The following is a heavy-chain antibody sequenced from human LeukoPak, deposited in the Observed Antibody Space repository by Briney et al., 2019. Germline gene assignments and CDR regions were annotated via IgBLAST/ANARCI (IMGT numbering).Heavy chain of an antibody. D-gene: IGHD5-18*01. CDR2: INPNSGGT. J-gene: IGHJ4*02. CDR1: GYTFTGCY. CDR3: ARAYTSMVTSYYFDY. V-gene: IGHV1-2*02. Sequence: ASVKVSCKASGYTFTGCYMHWVRQAPGQGLEWMGWINPNSGGTNYAQKFQGRVTMTRDTSISTDYMELSRLRSDDTAIYYCARAYTSMVTSYYFDYWGQGTLVTVSS.